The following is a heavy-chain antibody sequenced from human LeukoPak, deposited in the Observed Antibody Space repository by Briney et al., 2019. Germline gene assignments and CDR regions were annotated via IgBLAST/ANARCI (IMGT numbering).Heavy chain of an antibody. Sequence: SETLSLTCTVSGGSISSGDYYWSWIRQPPGKGLEWIGYIYYSGSTYYNPSLKSRVTISVDTSKNQFSLKLSSVTAADTAVYYCARRWYSSSWDAFDIWGQGTMVTVSS. J-gene: IGHJ3*02. CDR1: GGSISSGDYY. CDR3: ARRWYSSSWDAFDI. V-gene: IGHV4-30-4*08. CDR2: IYYSGST. D-gene: IGHD6-13*01.